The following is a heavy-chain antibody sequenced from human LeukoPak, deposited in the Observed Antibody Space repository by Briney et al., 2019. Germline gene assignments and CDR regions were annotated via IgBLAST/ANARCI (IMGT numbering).Heavy chain of an antibody. CDR1: GGSISTYY. CDR3: ARAGGYCNSGYCYQYFDY. Sequence: SETLSLTCTVSGGSISTYYWSWIRQPAGKGLEWIGRIYSSGSTNYNPSLRSRVTLSVDTSKNQFSLKVNSVTAADTAVYYCARAGGYCNSGYCYQYFDYWGQGTQVSVSS. J-gene: IGHJ4*02. D-gene: IGHD2-15*01. V-gene: IGHV4-4*07. CDR2: IYSSGST.